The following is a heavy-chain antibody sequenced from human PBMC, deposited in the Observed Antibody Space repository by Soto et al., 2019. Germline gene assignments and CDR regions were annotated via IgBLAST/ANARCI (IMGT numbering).Heavy chain of an antibody. CDR1: GFTFSSYA. CDR2: IYYSGST. J-gene: IGHJ4*02. D-gene: IGHD4-17*01. V-gene: IGHV4-39*01. CDR3: ARLGDYGDYSYFDY. Sequence: GSLRLSCAASGFTFSSYAMSWVRQAPGKGLEWIGSIYYSGSTYYNPSLKSRVTISVDTSKNQFSLKLSSVTAADTAVYYCARLGDYGDYSYFDYWGQGTLVTVSS.